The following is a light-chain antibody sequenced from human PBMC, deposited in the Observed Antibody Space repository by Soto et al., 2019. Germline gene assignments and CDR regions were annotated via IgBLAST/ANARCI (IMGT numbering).Light chain of an antibody. CDR2: GNS. CDR1: SSNIGAGYD. J-gene: IGLJ1*01. CDR3: QSYDSSLSGYV. V-gene: IGLV1-40*01. Sequence: QSVLTQPPSVSGAPGQRVTISCTGSSSNIGAGYDVHWYQQLPGTAPNLLIYGNSNRPSGVPDRFSGSKSGTSASLAITGLQAEDEADSYCQSYDSSLSGYVVGTGTQLTVL.